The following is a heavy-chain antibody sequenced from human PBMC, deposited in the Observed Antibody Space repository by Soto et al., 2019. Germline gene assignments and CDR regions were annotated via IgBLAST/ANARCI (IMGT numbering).Heavy chain of an antibody. CDR3: ARGAPYYYDSSGYFLDAFDI. Sequence: QVQLVQSGAEVKKPGASVKVSCKASGYTFTSYAMHWVRQAPGQRLEWMGWINAGNGNTKYSQKFQGRVTITRDTSASTAYMELSSLRSEDTAVYYCARGAPYYYDSSGYFLDAFDIWGQGTMVTVSS. J-gene: IGHJ3*02. D-gene: IGHD3-22*01. CDR2: INAGNGNT. CDR1: GYTFTSYA. V-gene: IGHV1-3*01.